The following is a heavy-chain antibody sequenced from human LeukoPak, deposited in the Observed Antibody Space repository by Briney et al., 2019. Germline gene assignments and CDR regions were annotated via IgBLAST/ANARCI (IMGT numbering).Heavy chain of an antibody. V-gene: IGHV1-69*13. J-gene: IGHJ1*01. Sequence: SVKVSCKTPGGPRSTFTTNWVRQAPGGGLEWMGAIIPMLGTTKYAQEFQDRVTILADESTNTVYMELSVLRSEDTAVYYCAKGAVPSDSSGCFPRNALDLWGQGTLVTVSS. CDR3: AKGAVPSDSSGCFPRNALDL. CDR2: IIPMLGTT. CDR1: GGPRSTFT. D-gene: IGHD6-19*01.